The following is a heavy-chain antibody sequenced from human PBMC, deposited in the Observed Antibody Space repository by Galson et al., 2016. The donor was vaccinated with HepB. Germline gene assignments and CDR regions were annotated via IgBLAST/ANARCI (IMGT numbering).Heavy chain of an antibody. CDR3: ARDVGGNYFDL. CDR2: ISSRNGKT. V-gene: IGHV1-18*01. Sequence: SVKVSCKASGYNFITYGISWVRQAPGQGFEWIAWISSRNGKTKSAENLQGRVAMTRDKSTSTAYMELRNLTSDDTAVYYCARDVGGNYFDLWGQGSLVIVSS. CDR1: GYNFITYG. D-gene: IGHD2-15*01. J-gene: IGHJ4*02.